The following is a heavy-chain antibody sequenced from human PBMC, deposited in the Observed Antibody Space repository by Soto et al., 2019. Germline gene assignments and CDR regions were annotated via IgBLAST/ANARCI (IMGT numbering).Heavy chain of an antibody. CDR2: IKGKGYDGAT. CDR1: GFTFGNAW. CDR3: TSGLIVVVAASKRAGY. Sequence: EVQLVESGGGLVKPGGSLRLSCAASGFTFGNAWMNWVRQAPGRGLEWVGRIKGKGYDGATDYAATVKGRVTISRDDSKNTLYLPMNTLKAEDTAVYYCTSGLIVVVAASKRAGYWGQGTLVTVSS. D-gene: IGHD2-15*01. J-gene: IGHJ4*02. V-gene: IGHV3-15*07.